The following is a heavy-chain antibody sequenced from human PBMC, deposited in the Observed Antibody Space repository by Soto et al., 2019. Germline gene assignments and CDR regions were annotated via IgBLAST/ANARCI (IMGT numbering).Heavy chain of an antibody. J-gene: IGHJ6*02. CDR2: IIPIFGTA. CDR1: GGTFSSYA. CDR3: ARGDIVVVVAAPYYYYYGMDV. D-gene: IGHD2-15*01. Sequence: QVQLVQSGAEVKKPGSAVNVSCKASGGTFSSYAISWVRQAPGQGLEWMGGIIPIFGTANYAQKFQGRVTITADKSTSTAYMELSSLRSEDTAVYYCARGDIVVVVAAPYYYYYGMDVWGQGTTVTVSS. V-gene: IGHV1-69*06.